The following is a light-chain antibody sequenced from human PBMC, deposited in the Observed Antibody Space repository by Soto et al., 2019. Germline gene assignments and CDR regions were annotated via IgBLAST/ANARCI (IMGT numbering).Light chain of an antibody. J-gene: IGLJ1*01. Sequence: QSALTHPPSASESPGQSVTISCTETKHDIGVYDFVSWYQHPPGKAPRLIIYEVVQRPSGVPDRFSGSKSGNTASLTVSGLQAADEADYFCKSYAGSNTYVFGSGTKVTVL. CDR2: EVV. CDR3: KSYAGSNTYV. V-gene: IGLV2-8*01. CDR1: KHDIGVYDF.